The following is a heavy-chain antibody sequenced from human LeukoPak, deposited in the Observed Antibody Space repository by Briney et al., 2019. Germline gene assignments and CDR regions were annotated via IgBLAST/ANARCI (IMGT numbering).Heavy chain of an antibody. V-gene: IGHV3-74*03. Sequence: GGSLRLSCAASRFTLSSYWVHWVRQAPGKGLVWVSRINPDGSSATYADSVKGRFTISRDNVKNTVYLQMNSLRAEDTAVYYCATPGIRDQYDFDRWGQGTLVIVSS. J-gene: IGHJ4*02. D-gene: IGHD6-13*01. CDR2: INPDGSSA. CDR1: RFTLSSYW. CDR3: ATPGIRDQYDFDR.